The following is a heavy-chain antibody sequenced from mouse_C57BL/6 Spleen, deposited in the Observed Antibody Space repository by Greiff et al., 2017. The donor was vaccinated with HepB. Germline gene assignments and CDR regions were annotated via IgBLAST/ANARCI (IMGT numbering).Heavy chain of an antibody. CDR1: GFTFSSYT. D-gene: IGHD3-2*02. CDR2: ISGGGGNT. CDR3: ARQSTAQADYLDY. J-gene: IGHJ2*01. Sequence: EVKLVESGGGLVKPGGSLKLSCAASGFTFSSYTMSWVRQTPEKRLEWVATISGGGGNTYYPDSGKGRFTISRDNAKNPLYLQMSSRRSEDTALYYWARQSTAQADYLDYWGQGTTLTVSS. V-gene: IGHV5-9*01.